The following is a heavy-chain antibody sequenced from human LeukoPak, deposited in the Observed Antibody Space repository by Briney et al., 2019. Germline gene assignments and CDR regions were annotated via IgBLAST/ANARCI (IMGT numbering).Heavy chain of an antibody. D-gene: IGHD1-1*01. CDR1: GFTFSSYG. J-gene: IGHJ3*02. V-gene: IGHV3-33*01. CDR3: VGAVTNDGPVAFDI. CDR2: IWYDGSNK. Sequence: GGSQRLSCAASGFTFSSYGMHWVRQAPGKGLEWVAVIWYDGSNKYYADSVKGRFTISRDNSKNTLYLQMNSLRAEDTAVYYCVGAVTNDGPVAFDIWGQGTMVTVSS.